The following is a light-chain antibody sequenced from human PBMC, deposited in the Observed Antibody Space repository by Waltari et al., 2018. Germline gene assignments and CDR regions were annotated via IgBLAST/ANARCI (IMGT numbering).Light chain of an antibody. CDR2: NED. J-gene: IGLJ3*02. CDR1: RSHIEAAYV. Sequence: QSVLTQPPSVSGAPGQTVIISCTGSRSHIEAAYVHWFRQFPGAAPKLLIFNEDRRPPGVPDRCSGYKSATSASLAITGLQADDEADYYCQSYDSSLRSKMFGGGTKLTVL. V-gene: IGLV1-40*01. CDR3: QSYDSSLRSKM.